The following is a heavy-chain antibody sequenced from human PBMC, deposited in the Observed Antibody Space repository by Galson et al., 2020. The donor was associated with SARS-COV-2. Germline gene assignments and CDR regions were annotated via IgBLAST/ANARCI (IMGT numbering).Heavy chain of an antibody. CDR3: ARASGGVDYYYYMDG. V-gene: IGHV3-33*01. CDR2: IWYDGSNK. CDR1: GFTFSSYG. Sequence: GESLKISCAASGFTFSSYGMHWVRQAPGKGLEWVAVIWYDGSNKYYADSVKGRFTISRDNSKNTLYLQMNSLRAEDTAVYYCARASGGVDYYYYMDGWGKGTTVTVSS. D-gene: IGHD3-16*01. J-gene: IGHJ6*03.